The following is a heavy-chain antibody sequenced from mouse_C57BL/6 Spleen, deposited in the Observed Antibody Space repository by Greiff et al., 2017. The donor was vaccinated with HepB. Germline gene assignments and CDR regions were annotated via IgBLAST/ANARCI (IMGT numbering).Heavy chain of an antibody. J-gene: IGHJ1*03. Sequence: QVQLKQSGAELVKPGASVKISCKASGYAFSSYWMNWVKQRPGKGLEWIGQIDPGDGDTNYNGKFKGKATLTADKSSSTAYMQLSSLTSEDSAVYFCARRFITTVVATGYFDVWGTGTTVTVSS. D-gene: IGHD1-1*01. CDR3: ARRFITTVVATGYFDV. CDR1: GYAFSSYW. CDR2: IDPGDGDT. V-gene: IGHV1-80*01.